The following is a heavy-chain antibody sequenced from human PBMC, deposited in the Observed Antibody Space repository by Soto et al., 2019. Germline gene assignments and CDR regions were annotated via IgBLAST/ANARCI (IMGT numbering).Heavy chain of an antibody. CDR1: GFTFDDYA. CDR2: ISWNSGSV. J-gene: IGHJ3*02. Sequence: EVNLVESGGNLVQPGRSLRLSCAASGFTFDDYAIHWVRQAPGKGLEWVSGISWNSGSVGYADSVKGRFTISRDNAKSALSLQMNSRTTEDTALYYSVKDLSNGWIGAFDIWGQGTMVTVSS. CDR3: VKDLSNGWIGAFDI. D-gene: IGHD2-2*01. V-gene: IGHV3-9*01.